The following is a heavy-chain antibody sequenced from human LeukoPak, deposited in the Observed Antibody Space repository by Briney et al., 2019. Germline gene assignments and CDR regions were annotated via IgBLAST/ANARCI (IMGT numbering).Heavy chain of an antibody. Sequence: PSETLSLTCTVSGGSISSHYWSWIRQPPGKGLEWIGYIYYSGSTYYNPSLKSRVTISVDTSKNQFSLKLSSVTAADTAVYYCARGRDSSSWYYFDYWGQGTLVTVSS. CDR3: ARGRDSSSWYYFDY. V-gene: IGHV4-59*08. D-gene: IGHD6-13*01. CDR2: IYYSGST. CDR1: GGSISSHY. J-gene: IGHJ4*02.